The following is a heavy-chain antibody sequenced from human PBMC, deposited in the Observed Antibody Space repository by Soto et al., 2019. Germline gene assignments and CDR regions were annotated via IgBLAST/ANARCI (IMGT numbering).Heavy chain of an antibody. J-gene: IGHJ6*02. CDR3: ARDLGVTTPPPYRYYYYGMDV. CDR2: INPNSGGT. CDR1: GYTFTGYY. D-gene: IGHD4-17*01. Sequence: ASVKVSCKASGYTFTGYYMHWVRQAPGQGLEWMGWINPNSGGTNYAQKFQGWVTMTRDTSISTAYMELSRLRSDDTAVYYCARDLGVTTPPPYRYYYYGMDVWGQGTTVTVSS. V-gene: IGHV1-2*04.